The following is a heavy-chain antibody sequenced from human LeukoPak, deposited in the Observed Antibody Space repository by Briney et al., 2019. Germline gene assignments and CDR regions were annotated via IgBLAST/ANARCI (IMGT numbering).Heavy chain of an antibody. CDR3: ARRKVRGVISFWFDP. CDR2: IYYSGST. Sequence: SETLSLTCTVSGGSFSSYYWSWIRQPPGKGLEWIGYIYYSGSTNYNPSLKSRVTISVDTSKNQFSLKLSSVTAADTAVYYCARRKVRGVISFWFDPWGQGTLVTVSS. CDR1: GGSFSSYY. V-gene: IGHV4-59*01. J-gene: IGHJ5*02. D-gene: IGHD3-10*01.